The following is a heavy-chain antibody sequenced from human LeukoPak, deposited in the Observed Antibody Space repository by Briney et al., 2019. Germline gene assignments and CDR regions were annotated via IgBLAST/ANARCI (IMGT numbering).Heavy chain of an antibody. Sequence: SYISSSSSTIYYADSVKGRFTISRDNAKNSLYLQMNSLRAEDTAVYYCARDRHSSLYTFDYWGQGTLXT. CDR3: ARDRHSSLYTFDY. D-gene: IGHD4-11*01. J-gene: IGHJ4*02. CDR2: ISSSSSTI. V-gene: IGHV3-48*04.